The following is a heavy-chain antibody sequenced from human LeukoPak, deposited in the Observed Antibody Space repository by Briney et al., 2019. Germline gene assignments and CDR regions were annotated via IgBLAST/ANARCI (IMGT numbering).Heavy chain of an antibody. CDR3: ASGYVYFDY. CDR2: IYYSGST. CDR1: GGSISSSSYY. Sequence: PSETVSLTCTVSGGSISSSSYYWGWIRQPPGKGLEWIGSIYYSGSTYYNPSLKSRVTIFVDTSKNQFSLKLSSVTAADTAVYYCASGYVYFDYWGQGTLVTVSS. V-gene: IGHV4-39*01. D-gene: IGHD5-12*01. J-gene: IGHJ4*02.